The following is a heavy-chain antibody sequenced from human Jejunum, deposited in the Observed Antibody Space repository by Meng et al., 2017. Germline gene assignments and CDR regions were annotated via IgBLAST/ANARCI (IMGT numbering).Heavy chain of an antibody. J-gene: IGHJ4*02. CDR3: AKELSGSPARGGKDY. V-gene: IGHV3-23*01. D-gene: IGHD3-16*01. Sequence: GESLKISCTASGFTLSSFWMHWVRQAPGKGLEWVSGISDSGDNTYYTDSVKGRFTISRDNSKNTVYLQMNSLRAEDTAAYYCAKELSGSPARGGKDYWGQGTLVTVSS. CDR2: ISDSGDNT. CDR1: GFTLSSFW.